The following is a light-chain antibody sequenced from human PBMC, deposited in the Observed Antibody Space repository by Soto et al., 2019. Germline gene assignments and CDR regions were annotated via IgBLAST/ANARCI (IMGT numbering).Light chain of an antibody. CDR3: QQYNYWPT. J-gene: IGKJ1*01. Sequence: EIVLTQSPATLSVSPGERATLSCRASQSVSSNLAWYQQKPGQAPRLLIYGASTRATGIPATFSGGGSGTEFTLTISSLQSEDFAVYYCQQYNYWPTFGQGTKVEIK. V-gene: IGKV3-15*01. CDR2: GAS. CDR1: QSVSSN.